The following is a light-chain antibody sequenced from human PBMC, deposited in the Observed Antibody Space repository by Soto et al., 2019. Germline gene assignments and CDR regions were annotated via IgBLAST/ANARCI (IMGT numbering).Light chain of an antibody. CDR3: CSFAGGSSYVV. CDR2: EVT. Sequence: QSALTQPASVSGSPGQSITISCTGTSSDVGNYELVSWYQQHPGKAPKLIIYEVTKRPSGVPNRFSGSKSGNTASLTISGLLAEDEADYYCCSFAGGSSYVVFGGGTKVTVL. V-gene: IGLV2-23*02. J-gene: IGLJ2*01. CDR1: SSDVGNYEL.